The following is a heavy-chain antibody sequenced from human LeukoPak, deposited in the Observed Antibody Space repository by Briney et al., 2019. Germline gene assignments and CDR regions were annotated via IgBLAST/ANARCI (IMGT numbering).Heavy chain of an antibody. J-gene: IGHJ4*02. Sequence: GGSLRLSCAVSGFTLSSYAMSWVRQAPGKGLEWVSAISGSGGSTYYADSVKGRFTISRDNSKNTLYVQMNSLRVEDTAVYYCAKGGRARLNYYDSSGYYTGFDYWGQGTLVTVSS. V-gene: IGHV3-23*01. CDR1: GFTLSSYA. CDR2: ISGSGGST. D-gene: IGHD3-22*01. CDR3: AKGGRARLNYYDSSGYYTGFDY.